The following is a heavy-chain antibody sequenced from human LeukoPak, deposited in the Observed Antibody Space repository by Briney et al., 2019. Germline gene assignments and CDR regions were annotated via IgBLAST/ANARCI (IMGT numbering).Heavy chain of an antibody. CDR1: GGSISSYY. V-gene: IGHV4-59*01. J-gene: IGHJ4*02. CDR3: ARSLGDPDY. CDR2: IYYSGST. Sequence: SETLSLTCTVSGGSISSYYWSWIRQPPGKGLEWIGYIYYSGSTNYNPSLKSRVTISVDTSKNQFSLKLSSVTAVDTAVYYCARSLGDPDYWGQGTLVTVSS. D-gene: IGHD3-10*01.